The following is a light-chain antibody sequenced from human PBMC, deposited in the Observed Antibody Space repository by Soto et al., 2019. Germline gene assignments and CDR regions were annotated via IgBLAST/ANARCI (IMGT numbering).Light chain of an antibody. CDR2: DAS. CDR1: QSVSHY. Sequence: EIVLTQSPGTLSLSPGERATLSCRASQSVSHYLAWYQQKPGQSPRLLIYDASNRATGIPARFSGSGSGTEFTLTISSLEPEDFAVYYCQQRSNWPPITCGQGTRLEIK. J-gene: IGKJ5*01. CDR3: QQRSNWPPIT. V-gene: IGKV3-11*01.